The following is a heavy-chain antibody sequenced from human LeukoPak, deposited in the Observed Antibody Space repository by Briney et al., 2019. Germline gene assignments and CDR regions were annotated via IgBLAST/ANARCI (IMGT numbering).Heavy chain of an antibody. CDR1: GFTFSDYY. D-gene: IGHD3-16*01. Sequence: PGGSLRLSCAASGFTFSDYYMSWIRQAPGKGLEWVSYISSSGTTMYYADSVKGRFTISRDNAKNSLYLQMNSPRAEDTAVYYCARRVSVGEPYDYWGQGTLVTVSS. CDR2: ISSSGTTM. CDR3: ARRVSVGEPYDY. V-gene: IGHV3-11*01. J-gene: IGHJ4*02.